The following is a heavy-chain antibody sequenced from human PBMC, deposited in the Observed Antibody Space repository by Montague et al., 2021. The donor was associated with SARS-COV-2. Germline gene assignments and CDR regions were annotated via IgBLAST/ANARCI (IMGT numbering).Heavy chain of an antibody. CDR3: ARVRAVPAAMRIFSLGRSYYGMDV. J-gene: IGHJ6*02. Sequence: SETLSLTCVVSGGSISSINWWSWVRQPPGKGLEWIGEINHSGSTNYNPSLKSRVTISVDTSKNQFFLKLSSVTAADTAVYYCARVRAVPAAMRIFSLGRSYYGMDVWGQGTTVTVSS. V-gene: IGHV4-4*02. D-gene: IGHD2-2*01. CDR1: GGSISSINW. CDR2: INHSGST.